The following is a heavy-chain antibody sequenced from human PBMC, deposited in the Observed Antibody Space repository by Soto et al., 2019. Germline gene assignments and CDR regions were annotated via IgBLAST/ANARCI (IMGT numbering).Heavy chain of an antibody. CDR3: AHRRNLLMGADYFDY. CDR1: GFSLSTSGVG. CDR2: IYWDDDK. Sequence: SGPTLVKPTQTLTLTCTFSGFSLSTSGVGVGWIRQPPGKALEWLALIYWDDDKRYSPSLKSRLTITKDNSKNQVVLTMTNMDPVDTATYYCAHRRNLLMGADYFDYWGQGTLVTVSS. J-gene: IGHJ4*02. D-gene: IGHD2-8*01. V-gene: IGHV2-5*02.